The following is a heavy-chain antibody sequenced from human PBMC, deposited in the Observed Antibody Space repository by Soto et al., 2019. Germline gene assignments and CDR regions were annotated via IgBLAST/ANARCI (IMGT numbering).Heavy chain of an antibody. V-gene: IGHV1-2*04. CDR3: ARSKAVRYFDWSTFDY. J-gene: IGHJ4*02. CDR2: ISPNRGGT. Sequence: EPPVKVSCKASGYTFTGYYMHWVRQAPEKGLEWMGWISPNRGGTNYAQKFQGWVTMTRDTFISTAYMELSRLRSDDTAVYYCARSKAVRYFDWSTFDYWGQGTLVTVSS. D-gene: IGHD3-9*01. CDR1: GYTFTGYY.